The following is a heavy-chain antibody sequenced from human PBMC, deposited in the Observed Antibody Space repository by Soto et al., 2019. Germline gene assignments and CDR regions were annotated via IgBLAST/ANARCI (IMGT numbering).Heavy chain of an antibody. D-gene: IGHD3-9*01. J-gene: IGHJ6*02. CDR3: ARGYYDSRYGMDV. CDR2: AKPGGHSA. Sequence: VQLVQSGAEVRKPGASVKVSCRASGYAFTTFYLHWVRQAPGQGLEWMGMAKPGGHSATYAQTFEGRVSMTADIFTSKAYMEISSVTSEDTAVYYCARGYYDSRYGMDVRGQGTAVNVSS. CDR1: GYAFTTFY. V-gene: IGHV1-46*01.